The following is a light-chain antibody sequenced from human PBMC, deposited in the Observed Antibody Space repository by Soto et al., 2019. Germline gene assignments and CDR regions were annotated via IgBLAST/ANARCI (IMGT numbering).Light chain of an antibody. V-gene: IGLV2-14*01. Sequence: QSALTRPASVSGSPGQSITISCTGTSSDVGGYNYASWYQQHPGKAPKVMIYDVSNRPSGVSNRFSGSKSGNTASLTISGLQAEDEADYYCSSYTSSSTLVVFGTGTKLTVL. CDR3: SSYTSSSTLVV. CDR1: SSDVGGYNY. CDR2: DVS. J-gene: IGLJ1*01.